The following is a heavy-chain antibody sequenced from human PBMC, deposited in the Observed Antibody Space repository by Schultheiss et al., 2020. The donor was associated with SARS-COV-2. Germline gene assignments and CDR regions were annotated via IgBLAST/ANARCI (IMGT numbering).Heavy chain of an antibody. D-gene: IGHD2-15*01. CDR1: GFTVSSNY. J-gene: IGHJ3*02. Sequence: GGSLRLSCAASGFTVSSNYMSWVRQAPGKGLEWVAVISYDGSNKYYADSVKGRFTISRDNAKNTLFLQMNSLRAEDTAVYYCARVFCSGSSCYVAFDIWGQGTMVTVSS. CDR3: ARVFCSGSSCYVAFDI. V-gene: IGHV3-30*03. CDR2: ISYDGSNK.